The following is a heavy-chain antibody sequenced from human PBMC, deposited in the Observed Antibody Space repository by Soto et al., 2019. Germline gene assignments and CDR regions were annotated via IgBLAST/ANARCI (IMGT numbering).Heavy chain of an antibody. CDR3: AHYSSTSSFDY. V-gene: IGHV2-5*02. CDR1: GFSLSTSGMG. CDR2: IYWDDDK. D-gene: IGHD6-13*01. Sequence: SGPTLVNPTQTFTLACTFSGFSLSTSGMGVGWIRQPPGKALEWLALIYWDDDKRYSPSLKSRLTITKDTSKNQVVLTMTNMDPVDTVTYYCAHYSSTSSFDYWGQGTQVTVSS. J-gene: IGHJ4*02.